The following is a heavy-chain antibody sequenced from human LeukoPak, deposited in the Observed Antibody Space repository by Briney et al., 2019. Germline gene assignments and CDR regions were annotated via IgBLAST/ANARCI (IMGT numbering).Heavy chain of an antibody. D-gene: IGHD1-26*01. CDR3: ARVRGAVDALGWFDP. CDR2: ISHSGSS. V-gene: IGHV4-59*01. J-gene: IGHJ5*02. CDR1: GGSITSDY. Sequence: PSETLSLTCAVSGGSITSDYWSWIRQPPRERLEWLGFISHSGSSNYNPSLKSRVTMSVDTSKTQFSLRLSSVTAAGTAIYYCARVRGAVDALGWFDPWGQGTLVTVSS.